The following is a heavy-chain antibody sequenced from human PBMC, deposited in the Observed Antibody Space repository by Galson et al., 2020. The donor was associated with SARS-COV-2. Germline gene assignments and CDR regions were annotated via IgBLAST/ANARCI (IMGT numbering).Heavy chain of an antibody. D-gene: IGHD2-8*01. V-gene: IGHV4-39*02. CDR3: AREGLMVYAIGAYFSVGMDV. CDR2: IYYSGST. CDR1: GCSISSSSYY. J-gene: IGHJ6*02. Sequence: SETLSLTCTVSGCSISSSSYYWGWIRQPPGKGLEWIGSIYYSGSTYYNPSLKSRVTISVDTSKNQFSLKLSSVTAADTAVYYCAREGLMVYAIGAYFSVGMDVWGQGTTVTVSS.